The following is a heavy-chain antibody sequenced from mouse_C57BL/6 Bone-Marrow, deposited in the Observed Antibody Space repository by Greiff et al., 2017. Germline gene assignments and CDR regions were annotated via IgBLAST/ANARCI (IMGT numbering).Heavy chain of an antibody. D-gene: IGHD1-1*01. V-gene: IGHV1-15*01. J-gene: IGHJ1*03. CDR3: TNYYGISHWYFDV. CDR1: GYTFTDYE. Sequence: QVQLQQSGAELVRPGASVTLSCKASGYTFTDYEMHWVKQTPVHGLEWIGAIDPETGGTAYNQKFKGKAILTADKSSSTAYMELRSLTSEDSAVYYCTNYYGISHWYFDVWGTGTTVTVSS. CDR2: IDPETGGT.